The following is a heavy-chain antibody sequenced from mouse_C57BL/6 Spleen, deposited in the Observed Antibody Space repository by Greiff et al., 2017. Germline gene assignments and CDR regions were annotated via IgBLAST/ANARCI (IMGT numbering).Heavy chain of an antibody. D-gene: IGHD2-5*01. CDR1: GYSITSGYD. Sequence: DVMLVESGPGMVKPSQSLSLTCTVTGYSITSGYDWHWIRHFPGNKLEWMGYISYSGSTNYNPSLKSRISITHDTSKNHFFLKLNSVTTEDTATYYCARDSNYVRFAYWGQGTLVTVSA. V-gene: IGHV3-1*01. CDR3: ARDSNYVRFAY. CDR2: ISYSGST. J-gene: IGHJ3*01.